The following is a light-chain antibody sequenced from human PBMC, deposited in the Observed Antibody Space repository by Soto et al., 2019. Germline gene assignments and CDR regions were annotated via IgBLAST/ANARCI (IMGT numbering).Light chain of an antibody. CDR3: AAWHDNSWV. J-gene: IGLJ3*02. CDR1: SSNIGSDY. Sequence: QSVLTQPPSASGTPGQRVTISCSGSSSNIGSDYVYWYQQLPGTTPKLLIYRNDQRPSGVHDRFSGSNSGTSASLAISGLRYEEDADYYCAAWHDNSWVFGGGTKLTVL. CDR2: RND. V-gene: IGLV1-47*01.